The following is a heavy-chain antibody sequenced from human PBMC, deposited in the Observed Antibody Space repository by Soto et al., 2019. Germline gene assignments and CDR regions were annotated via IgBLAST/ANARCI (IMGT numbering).Heavy chain of an antibody. V-gene: IGHV3-48*03. Sequence: GESRKISCAASGFTFSSYEMNWVRQAPGKGLEWLSYSSRSGNTIYYADSVKGRFTVSRDNAKNSLYLQMNGLRADDTAVYYCASQGGYYYYYGMDVSGQVTTSTVSS. CDR3: ASQGGYYYYYGMDV. CDR1: GFTFSSYE. CDR2: SSRSGNTI. J-gene: IGHJ6*02.